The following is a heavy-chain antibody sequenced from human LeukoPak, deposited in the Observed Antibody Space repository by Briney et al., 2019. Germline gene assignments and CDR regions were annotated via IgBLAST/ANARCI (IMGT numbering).Heavy chain of an antibody. Sequence: PSETLSLTCTVSGGSISSGGYYWSWIRQHPGKGLEWIGYIYYSGSTYYNLSLRSRVTISVDTSKNQFSLKRSSVTAADTAVYYCARVRGQLWSPKYYFDYWGQGTLVTVSS. CDR1: GGSISSGGYY. CDR2: IYYSGST. V-gene: IGHV4-31*03. J-gene: IGHJ4*02. CDR3: ARVRGQLWSPKYYFDY. D-gene: IGHD5-18*01.